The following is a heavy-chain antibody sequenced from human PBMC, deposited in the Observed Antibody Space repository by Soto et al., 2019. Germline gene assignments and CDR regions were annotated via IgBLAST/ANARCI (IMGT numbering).Heavy chain of an antibody. V-gene: IGHV4-31*03. J-gene: IGHJ6*02. Sequence: SETLSLTCTVSGGSISSGGYYWSWIRQHPGKGLEWIGYIYYSGSTYYNPSLKSRVTISVDTSKNQFSLKLSSVTAADTAVYYCARDSSRAELWNYYYGMDVWGQGTTVTVSS. CDR3: ARDSSRAELWNYYYGMDV. CDR1: GGSISSGGYY. D-gene: IGHD1-7*01. CDR2: IYYSGST.